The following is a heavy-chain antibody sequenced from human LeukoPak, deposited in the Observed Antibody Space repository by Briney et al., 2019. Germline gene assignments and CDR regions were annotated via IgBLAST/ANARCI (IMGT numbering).Heavy chain of an antibody. V-gene: IGHV3-23*01. CDR3: AKGRIGSCSSAIDY. CDR1: GFTFSTYA. Sequence: GGSLRLSCVASGFTFSTYAMTWVRQAPGKGLEWVSCVTGSGGNIYYANSVKGPFTISRNSSKNTLYLQMNSLRVDDTARYYCAKGRIGSCSSAIDYWGQGTLVTVSS. J-gene: IGHJ4*02. D-gene: IGHD2-15*01. CDR2: VTGSGGNI.